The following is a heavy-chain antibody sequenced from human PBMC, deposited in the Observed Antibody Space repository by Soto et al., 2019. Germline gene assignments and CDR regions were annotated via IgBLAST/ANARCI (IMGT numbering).Heavy chain of an antibody. CDR2: INNDGSDT. CDR3: VGGLVGPDY. V-gene: IGHV3-74*01. J-gene: IGHJ4*02. D-gene: IGHD2-21*01. Sequence: EVQLVESGGDLVQPGGSLRLSCAASGFTFSGHWMHWVRQTPGKGLVWVSRINNDGSDTVYADSVKGRFTISRDNAKNTLYLQMNSLRVEDTAGYYCVGGLVGPDYWGQGTLVAVSS. CDR1: GFTFSGHW.